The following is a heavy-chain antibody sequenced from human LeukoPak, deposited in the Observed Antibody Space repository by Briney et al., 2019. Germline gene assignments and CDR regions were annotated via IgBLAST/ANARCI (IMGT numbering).Heavy chain of an antibody. Sequence: SETLSLTCTVSGGSISSSSYYWGWIRQPPGKGLEWIGSIYYSGSTYYNPSLKSRVTISVDTSKNQFSLKLGSVTAADTAVYYCARHARVFDYWGQGTLVTVSS. V-gene: IGHV4-39*01. CDR1: GGSISSSSYY. CDR2: IYYSGST. CDR3: ARHARVFDY. J-gene: IGHJ4*02. D-gene: IGHD3-10*01.